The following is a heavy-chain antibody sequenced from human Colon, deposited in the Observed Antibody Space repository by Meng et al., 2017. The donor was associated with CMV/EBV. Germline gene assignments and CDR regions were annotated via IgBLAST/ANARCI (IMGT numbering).Heavy chain of an antibody. CDR3: ARDGSGYCSGTSCYEAFDY. CDR1: GGTFSSYG. CDR2: MSTYSGDT. J-gene: IGHJ4*02. D-gene: IGHD2-2*01. V-gene: IGHV1-18*01. Sequence: ASVKVSCKASGGTFSSYGISWVRQAPGQGPEWMGWMSTYSGDTDYSQKFQGRVIMTRDTSTNTAFLELGSLRSDDTAVYYCARDGSGYCSGTSCYEAFDYWGQGTLVTVSS.